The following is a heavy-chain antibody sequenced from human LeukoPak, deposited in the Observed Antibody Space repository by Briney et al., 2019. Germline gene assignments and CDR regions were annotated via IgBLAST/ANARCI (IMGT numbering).Heavy chain of an antibody. CDR1: GFTFSTYV. Sequence: GGSLRLSCAASGFTFSTYVMSWVRQAPGKGLEWVSAISNNGGYTYYADSVQGRFTISRDNSKSTLCLQMNSLRAEDTAVYYCAKQLGYCSDGSCYFPYWGQGTLVTVSS. V-gene: IGHV3-23*01. CDR2: ISNNGGYT. J-gene: IGHJ4*02. D-gene: IGHD2-15*01. CDR3: AKQLGYCSDGSCYFPY.